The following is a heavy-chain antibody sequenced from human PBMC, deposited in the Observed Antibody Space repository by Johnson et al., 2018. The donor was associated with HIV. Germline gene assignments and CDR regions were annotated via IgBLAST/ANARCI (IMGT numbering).Heavy chain of an antibody. V-gene: IGHV3-30*04. J-gene: IGHJ3*02. CDR3: ARDFGDYYDSSGISGAFDI. CDR1: GFTFSSYS. D-gene: IGHD3-22*01. Sequence: QVQLLESGGGVVQPGRSLRLSCAASGFTFSSYSMHWVRQAPGKGLEWVAVISYDGSNKYYADSVKGSFTISRDNSKNTLYLQMNSLRAEDTAVYYCARDFGDYYDSSGISGAFDIWGQGTMVTVSS. CDR2: ISYDGSNK.